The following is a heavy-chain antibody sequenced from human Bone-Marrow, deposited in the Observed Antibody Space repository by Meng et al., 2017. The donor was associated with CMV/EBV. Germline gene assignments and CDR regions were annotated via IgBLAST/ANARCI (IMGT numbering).Heavy chain of an antibody. Sequence: KVSCKGSGYSFTSYWIGWVRQMPGKGLEWMGIIYPGDSDTRYSPSFQGQVTISADKSISTAYLQWSSLKASDTAMYYCARRTLPEYYFADWEQGDRVNGAS. J-gene: IGHJ4*02. CDR1: GYSFTSYW. V-gene: IGHV5-51*01. CDR3: ARRTLPEYYFAD. CDR2: IYPGDSDT. D-gene: IGHD1-14*01.